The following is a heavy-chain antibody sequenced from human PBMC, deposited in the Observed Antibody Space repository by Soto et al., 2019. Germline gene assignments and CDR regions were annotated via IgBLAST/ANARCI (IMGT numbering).Heavy chain of an antibody. D-gene: IGHD5-12*01. J-gene: IGHJ4*02. V-gene: IGHV3-30-3*01. CDR1: GFTFSSYA. CDR2: ISYDGSNK. Sequence: GGSLRLSCAASGFTFSSYAMHWVRQAPGKGLEWVAVISYDGSNKYYADSVKGRFTISRDNSKNTLYLQMNSLRAEDTAVYYRARDYGRGLQSRVFAYGGRGPWVPVSP. CDR3: ARDYGRGLQSRVFAY.